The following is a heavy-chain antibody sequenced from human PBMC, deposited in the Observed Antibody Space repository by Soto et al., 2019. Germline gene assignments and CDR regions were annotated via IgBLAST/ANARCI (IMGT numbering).Heavy chain of an antibody. Sequence: SETLSLTCTVSGGSISSYYWSWIRQPPGKGLEWIGYIYYSGSTNYTPSLKSRVTISVDTSKNQFSLKLSSVTAADTAVYYCARDWVAAAGRGYYYYGIDVWGQGTTVTVAS. CDR3: ARDWVAAAGRGYYYYGIDV. V-gene: IGHV4-59*01. D-gene: IGHD6-13*01. J-gene: IGHJ6*02. CDR1: GGSISSYY. CDR2: IYYSGST.